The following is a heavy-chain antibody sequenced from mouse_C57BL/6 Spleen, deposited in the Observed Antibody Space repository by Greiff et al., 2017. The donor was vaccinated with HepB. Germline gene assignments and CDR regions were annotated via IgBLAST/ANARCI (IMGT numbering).Heavy chain of an antibody. CDR2: INPGSGGT. D-gene: IGHD1-1*01. V-gene: IGHV1-54*01. CDR1: GYAFTNYL. J-gene: IGHJ4*01. Sequence: VQLQQSGAELVRPGTSVKVSCKASGYAFTNYLIEWVKQRPGQGLEWIGVINPGSGGTNYNEKFKGKATLTADKSSSTAYMQLSSLTSEDSAVYFCARIGSRGAMDYWGQGTSDTVSS. CDR3: ARIGSRGAMDY.